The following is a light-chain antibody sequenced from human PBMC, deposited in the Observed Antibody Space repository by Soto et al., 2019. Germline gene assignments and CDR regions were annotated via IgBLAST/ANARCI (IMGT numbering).Light chain of an antibody. CDR2: AAS. CDR3: QQYNNWIT. V-gene: IGKV3-15*01. Sequence: EIVMTQSPATLSVSPGERAILSCRASQSISINLAWYQQKPGQAPRLLIYAASNRATGVPARFSGSWSGTEFTLTIGSLQSADFAVYYCQQYNNWITFGQGTRLEIK. J-gene: IGKJ5*01. CDR1: QSISIN.